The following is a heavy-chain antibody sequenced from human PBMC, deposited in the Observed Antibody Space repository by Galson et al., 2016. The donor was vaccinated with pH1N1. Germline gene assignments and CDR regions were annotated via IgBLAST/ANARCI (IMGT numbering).Heavy chain of an antibody. D-gene: IGHD3-22*01. CDR3: AREDYYDTELSDWYFDL. V-gene: IGHV1-69*01. Sequence: SCKASGGTFGSYGINWVRQAPGQGLEWMGGIIPIFNTVKYAQNFQGRVTITADESTTTAYMELSSLRSEDTAMYYCAREDYYDTELSDWYFDLWGRGTLLTVSS. CDR1: GGTFGSYG. J-gene: IGHJ2*01. CDR2: IIPIFNTV.